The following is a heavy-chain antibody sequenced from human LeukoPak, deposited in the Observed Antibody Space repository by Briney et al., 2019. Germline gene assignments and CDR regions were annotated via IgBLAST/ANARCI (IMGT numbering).Heavy chain of an antibody. CDR3: ARRGWLLLPHNWFDP. V-gene: IGHV4-38-2*02. CDR1: GFSISSGYY. J-gene: IGHJ5*02. D-gene: IGHD3-22*01. CDR2: INHSGST. Sequence: PSETLSLTCTVSGFSISSGYYWGWIRQPPGKGLEWIGEINHSGSTNYNPSLKSRVTISVDTSKNQFSLKLSSVTAADTAVYYCARRGWLLLPHNWFDPWGQGTLVTVSS.